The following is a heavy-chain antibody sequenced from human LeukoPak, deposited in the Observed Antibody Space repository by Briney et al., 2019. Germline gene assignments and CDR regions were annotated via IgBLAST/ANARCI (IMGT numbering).Heavy chain of an antibody. CDR2: ISGFNGHT. V-gene: IGHV1-18*01. D-gene: IGHD5-24*01. CDR1: GYTFTSYG. CDR3: GRDGLHYHLLSPFDY. J-gene: IGHJ4*02. Sequence: GASVKVSCKASGYTFTSYGISWVRQAPGQGHECMGWISGFNGHTNYEPKFQGRVSMTTEISTETAYMELRDLTSDDTAVYYCGRDGLHYHLLSPFDYWGQGTLVTVSS.